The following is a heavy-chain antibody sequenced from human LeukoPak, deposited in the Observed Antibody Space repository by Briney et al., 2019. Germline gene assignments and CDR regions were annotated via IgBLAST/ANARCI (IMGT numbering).Heavy chain of an antibody. V-gene: IGHV3-23*01. Sequence: GGSLRLSCAASGFTFSSYAMSWVRQAPGKGLEWDSAISGSGGSTYYADSVKGRFTISRDNSKNTLYLQMNSLRAEDTAVYYCAKVGRGASTGDDYWGQGTLVTVSS. J-gene: IGHJ4*02. CDR2: ISGSGGST. D-gene: IGHD1-26*01. CDR1: GFTFSSYA. CDR3: AKVGRGASTGDDY.